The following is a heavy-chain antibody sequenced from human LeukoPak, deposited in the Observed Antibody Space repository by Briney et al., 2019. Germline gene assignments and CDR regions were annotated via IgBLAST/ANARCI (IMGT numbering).Heavy chain of an antibody. V-gene: IGHV3-23*01. CDR2: ISDSGGST. Sequence: PGGSLRLPCAASGFTFSSYAMSWVRQAPGKGLDWFSAISDSGGSTYHADSVKGRFTISRDNSKNTLYLQMNSLRAEDTAVYYCAKGSAGSRPYYFDYWGQGTLVTVSS. CDR3: AKGSAGSRPYYFDY. D-gene: IGHD2-15*01. CDR1: GFTFSSYA. J-gene: IGHJ4*02.